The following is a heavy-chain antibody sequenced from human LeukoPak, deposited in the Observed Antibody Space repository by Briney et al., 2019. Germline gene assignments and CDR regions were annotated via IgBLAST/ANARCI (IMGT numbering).Heavy chain of an antibody. CDR3: ARGRSYGYCTNGVCYGFDP. Sequence: SETLSLTCAVYGGSFSGYYWSWIRRPPGKGLEWIGEINHSGSTNYNPSLKSRVTISVDTSKNQFSLKLSSVTAADTAVYYCARGRSYGYCTNGVCYGFDPWGQGTLVTVSS. V-gene: IGHV4-34*01. D-gene: IGHD2-8*01. J-gene: IGHJ5*02. CDR1: GGSFSGYY. CDR2: INHSGST.